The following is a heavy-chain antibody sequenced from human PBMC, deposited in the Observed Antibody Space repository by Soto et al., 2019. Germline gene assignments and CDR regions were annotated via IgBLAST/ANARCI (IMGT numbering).Heavy chain of an antibody. V-gene: IGHV4-59*08. Sequence: SETLSLTCTVSGGSISSYYWSWIRQPPGKGLEWIGYIYYSGSTNYNPSLKSRVTISVDTSKNQFSLKLSSVTAADTAVYYCVRQEFHDAFDIWGQGTVVTVSS. J-gene: IGHJ3*02. CDR2: IYYSGST. CDR3: VRQEFHDAFDI. CDR1: GGSISSYY. D-gene: IGHD3-10*01.